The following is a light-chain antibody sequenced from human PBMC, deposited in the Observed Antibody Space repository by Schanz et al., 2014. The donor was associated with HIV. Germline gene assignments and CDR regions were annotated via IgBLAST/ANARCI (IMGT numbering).Light chain of an antibody. CDR3: LQYDDESYT. CDR2: AAS. Sequence: DVQMTQSPSTLSASVGDRVTITCRASQGISSYLAWYQQKPGKAPKLLIYAASTLQSGVPPRFSGSGSGTEFTLTISSLQPGDFATYYCLQYDDESYTFGQGTKLEIK. CDR1: QGISSY. V-gene: IGKV1-9*01. J-gene: IGKJ2*01.